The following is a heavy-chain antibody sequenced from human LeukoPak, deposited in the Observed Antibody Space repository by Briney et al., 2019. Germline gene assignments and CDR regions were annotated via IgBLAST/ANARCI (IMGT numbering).Heavy chain of an antibody. CDR1: GFTFSSYS. CDR2: ISSSSSHI. CDR3: ARGPPAVAGMPTDY. D-gene: IGHD6-19*01. Sequence: GGSLRLSCAASGFTFSSYSMNWVRQAPGKGLEWVSYISSSSSHIYYADSVKGRFTISRDNAKNSLYLQMDSLRAEDTAVYYCARGPPAVAGMPTDYWGQGTLVTVSS. J-gene: IGHJ4*02. V-gene: IGHV3-21*01.